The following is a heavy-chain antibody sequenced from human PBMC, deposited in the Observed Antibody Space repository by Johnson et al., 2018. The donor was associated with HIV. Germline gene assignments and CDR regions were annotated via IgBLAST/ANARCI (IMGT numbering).Heavy chain of an antibody. CDR1: GFTFSSFA. CDR2: IRYDGSNQ. CDR3: ARDRCPLLLCPNRLNDAFDI. Sequence: QVQLVESGGGVVQPGRSLRLSCAASGFTFSSFAMHWVRQAPGKGLEWVAFIRYDGSNQYYADSVKGRFTISRDNSKNTLYLQMNSLGAEDTAVYYCARDRCPLLLCPNRLNDAFDIWGQGTMVTVSS. J-gene: IGHJ3*02. D-gene: IGHD3-10*02. V-gene: IGHV3-33*08.